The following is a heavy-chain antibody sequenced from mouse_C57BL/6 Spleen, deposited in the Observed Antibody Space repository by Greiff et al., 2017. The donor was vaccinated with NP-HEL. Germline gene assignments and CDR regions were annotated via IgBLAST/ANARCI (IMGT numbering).Heavy chain of an antibody. CDR3: TREKAPGFDY. CDR1: GYTFTDYE. CDR2: IDPETGGT. V-gene: IGHV1-15*01. Sequence: QVHVKQSGAELVRPGASVTLSCKASGYTFTDYEMHWVKQTPVHGLEWIGAIDPETGGTAYNQKFKGKAILTADKSSSTAYMELRSLTSEDSAVYYCTREKAPGFDYWGQGTTLTVSS. J-gene: IGHJ2*01.